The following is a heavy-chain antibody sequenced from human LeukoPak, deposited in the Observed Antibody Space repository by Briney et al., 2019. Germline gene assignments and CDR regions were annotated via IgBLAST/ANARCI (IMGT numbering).Heavy chain of an antibody. CDR2: IYPTDSDT. J-gene: IGHJ4*02. CDR1: GYSFTSYW. V-gene: IGHV5-51*01. CDR3: ARRGESEGFDY. Sequence: PGESLKISFKGSGYSFTSYWIGWARQIPGRGLEWMGIIYPTDSDTRYSPSFQGQATISVDKSINTAYLQWSSLKAADTAMYYCARRGESEGFDYWGQGTLVTVSS.